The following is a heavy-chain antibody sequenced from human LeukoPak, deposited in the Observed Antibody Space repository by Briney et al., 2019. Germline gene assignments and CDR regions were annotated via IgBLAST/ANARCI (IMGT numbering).Heavy chain of an antibody. D-gene: IGHD3-10*01. CDR3: ARDLITMVRGVIIYYGMDV. Sequence: PGGSLRLSCAASGFTFSSYAMHWVRQAPGNGLEWVAVISYDGSNKYYADSVKGRFTISRDNSKNTLYLQMNSLRAEDTAVYYCARDLITMVRGVIIYYGMDVWGKGTTVTVSS. CDR2: ISYDGSNK. CDR1: GFTFSSYA. J-gene: IGHJ6*04. V-gene: IGHV3-30*04.